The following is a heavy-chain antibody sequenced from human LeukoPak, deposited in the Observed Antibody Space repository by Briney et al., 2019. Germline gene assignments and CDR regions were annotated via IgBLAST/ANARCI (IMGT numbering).Heavy chain of an antibody. CDR2: ISSGGRTI. CDR1: GFNLSDYY. CDR3: AIRSSRWYFHY. Sequence: GGSLRLSCAASGFNLSDYYMSWIRQAPGKGLEWVSYISSGGRTIYYADSVKGRFTISRDNAKNSLHLQMNSLRAEDTAVYYCAIRSSRWYFHYWGQGTLVTVSS. D-gene: IGHD2-2*01. J-gene: IGHJ4*02. V-gene: IGHV3-11*01.